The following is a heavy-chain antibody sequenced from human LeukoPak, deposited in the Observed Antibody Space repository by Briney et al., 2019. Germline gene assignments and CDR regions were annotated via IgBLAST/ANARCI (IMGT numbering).Heavy chain of an antibody. D-gene: IGHD2-21*02. J-gene: IGHJ3*02. CDR1: GFTFGDYA. CDR3: TRMFIHCGGDCSDAFDI. V-gene: IGHV3-49*03. Sequence: GGSLRLSCTASGFTFGDYAMSWFRQAPGKGLEWVGFIGSKAYGGTTEYAASVKGRFTISRDDSKSIAYLQMNSLKTEDTAVYYCTRMFIHCGGDCSDAFDIWGQGTMVTVSS. CDR2: IGSKAYGGTT.